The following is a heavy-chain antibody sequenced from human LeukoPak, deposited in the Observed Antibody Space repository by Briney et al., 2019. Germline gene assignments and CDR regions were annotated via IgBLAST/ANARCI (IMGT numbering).Heavy chain of an antibody. D-gene: IGHD5-18*01. Sequence: SGGSLRLSCAASGFTFSSYEMNWVRQAPGKGLERVSYISSSGSTIYYADSVKGRFTISRDNSKNTLYLQMNSLRAEDTAVYYCARDRWGYSYGGYWGQGTLVTVSS. J-gene: IGHJ4*02. CDR3: ARDRWGYSYGGY. CDR2: ISSSGSTI. V-gene: IGHV3-48*03. CDR1: GFTFSSYE.